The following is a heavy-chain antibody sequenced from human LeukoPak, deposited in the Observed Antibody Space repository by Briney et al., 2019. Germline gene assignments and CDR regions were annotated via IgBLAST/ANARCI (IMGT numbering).Heavy chain of an antibody. CDR2: IYYSGST. J-gene: IGHJ6*02. V-gene: IGHV4-59*01. Sequence: SETLSLTCTVSGGSISSYYWSWIRQPPGKGLEWIGYIYYSGSTNYNPSLKSRVTISVDTSKNQSSLKLSSVTAADTAVYYCARVGVAGLYYYYGMDVWGQGTTVTVSS. CDR3: ARVGVAGLYYYYGMDV. D-gene: IGHD3-3*01. CDR1: GGSISSYY.